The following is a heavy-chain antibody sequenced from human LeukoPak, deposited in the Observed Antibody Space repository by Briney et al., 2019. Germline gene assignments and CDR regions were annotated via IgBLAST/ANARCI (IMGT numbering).Heavy chain of an antibody. Sequence: RSSETLSLTCTVSGGSFSSNTQYWSWIRQPAGKGLEWIGRIYSTGSTSYNPSLKSRVTISVDTSKNQFSLKLTSVTAADTAVYYCARVATGRPDYFDYWGQGTLVTVSS. D-gene: IGHD6-6*01. V-gene: IGHV4-61*02. CDR3: ARVATGRPDYFDY. CDR2: IYSTGST. J-gene: IGHJ4*02. CDR1: GGSFSSNTQY.